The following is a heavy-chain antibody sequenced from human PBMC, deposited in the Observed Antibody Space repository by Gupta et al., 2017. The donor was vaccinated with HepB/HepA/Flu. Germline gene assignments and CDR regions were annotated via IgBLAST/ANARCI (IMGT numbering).Heavy chain of an antibody. CDR2: ISSSSSYI. CDR1: GFTFSSYS. CDR3: ARAATPTTVTSSF. D-gene: IGHD4-11*01. Sequence: EVQLVESGGGLVKPGGSLRLSGAASGFTFSSYSMNWVRQAPGKGLEWVSSISSSSSYIYYADSVKGRFTISRDNAKNSLYLQMNSLRAEDTAVYYCARAATPTTVTSSFWGQGTLVTVSS. V-gene: IGHV3-21*01. J-gene: IGHJ4*02.